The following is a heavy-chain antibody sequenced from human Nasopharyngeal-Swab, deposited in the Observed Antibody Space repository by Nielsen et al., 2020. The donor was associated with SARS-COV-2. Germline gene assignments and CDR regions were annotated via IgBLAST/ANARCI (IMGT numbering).Heavy chain of an antibody. J-gene: IGHJ4*02. D-gene: IGHD3-3*01. Sequence: GGSLRLSCAVSGFTFSSYGMHWVRQAPGKGLEWVAIIWYDGSNKYYADSVKGRFTISRDNSKNTLYLQMNSLRAEDTAVYYCARGPYDFWSGYPHYFDYWGQGTLVTVSS. CDR2: IWYDGSNK. CDR1: GFTFSSYG. V-gene: IGHV3-33*01. CDR3: ARGPYDFWSGYPHYFDY.